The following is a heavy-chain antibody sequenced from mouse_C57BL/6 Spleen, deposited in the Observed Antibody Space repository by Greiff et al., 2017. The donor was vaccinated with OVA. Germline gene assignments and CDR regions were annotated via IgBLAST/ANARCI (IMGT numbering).Heavy chain of an antibody. Sequence: VKLVESGPGLVQPSQSLSITCTVSGFSLTSYGVHWVRQSPGKGLEWLGVIWSGGSTDYNAAFISRLSISKDNSKSQVFFKMNSLQADDTAIYYCARNGYDYGLAYWGQGTLVTVSA. CDR2: IWSGGST. CDR1: GFSLTSYG. D-gene: IGHD2-4*01. V-gene: IGHV2-2*01. CDR3: ARNGYDYGLAY. J-gene: IGHJ3*01.